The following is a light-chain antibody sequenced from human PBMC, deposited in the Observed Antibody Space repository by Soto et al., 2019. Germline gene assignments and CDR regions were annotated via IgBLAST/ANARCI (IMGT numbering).Light chain of an antibody. CDR2: DAS. CDR1: QSISNL. J-gene: IGKJ1*01. Sequence: DIPMTQSPPTLSASVGDRVTITCRASQSISNLLAWYQQKPGTAPKVLIYDASSLQGGVPSRFSGSGSGTEFTLTISGLQPDDFATYYCQQYNNDWAFGQGTKVE. CDR3: QQYNNDWA. V-gene: IGKV1-5*01.